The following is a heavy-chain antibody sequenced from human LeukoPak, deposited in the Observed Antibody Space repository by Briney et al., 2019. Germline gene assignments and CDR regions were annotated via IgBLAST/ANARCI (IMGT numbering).Heavy chain of an antibody. CDR1: GFTFSSYE. D-gene: IGHD4-23*01. V-gene: IGHV3-48*03. CDR2: MTSDGNTI. Sequence: GGSLRLSCAASGFTFSSYEMNWVRQAPGRGLEWVSYMTSDGNTIYYSDSVKGRFTISRDNAKNSLYLQMNSLRVEDTAVYYCAKDADSGYGGNSDVFDIWGQGTMVTVSS. J-gene: IGHJ3*02. CDR3: AKDADSGYGGNSDVFDI.